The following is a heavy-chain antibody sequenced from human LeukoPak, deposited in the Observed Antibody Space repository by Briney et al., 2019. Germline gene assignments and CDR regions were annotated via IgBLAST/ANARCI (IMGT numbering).Heavy chain of an antibody. Sequence: KDSCKATGGTFSSYAISWVRQAPGQGLEWMGGIIPIFGTANKAQKFQGRVTITADESTSTAYMELSSLRSEDTAVYYCARDDELLGYYYYGMDVWGKGTTVTVSS. J-gene: IGHJ6*04. V-gene: IGHV1-69*01. CDR1: GGTFSSYA. CDR2: IIPIFGTA. D-gene: IGHD2-21*01. CDR3: ARDDELLGYYYYGMDV.